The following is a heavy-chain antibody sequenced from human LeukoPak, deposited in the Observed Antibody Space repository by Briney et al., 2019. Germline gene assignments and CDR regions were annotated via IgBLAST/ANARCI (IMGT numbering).Heavy chain of an antibody. CDR1: GYTFTSYG. CDR3: ARATDITYYYDSSGYFLDY. Sequence: APVKVSCKASGYTFTSYGISWVRQAPGQGLEWMGWISAYNGNTNYAQKLQGRVTMTTDTSTSTAYMELRSLRSDDTAVYYCARATDITYYYDSSGYFLDYWGQGTLVTVSS. D-gene: IGHD3-22*01. CDR2: ISAYNGNT. J-gene: IGHJ4*02. V-gene: IGHV1-18*01.